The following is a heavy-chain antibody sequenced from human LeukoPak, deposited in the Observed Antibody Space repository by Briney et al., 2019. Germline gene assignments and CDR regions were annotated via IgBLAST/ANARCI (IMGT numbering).Heavy chain of an antibody. D-gene: IGHD4/OR15-4a*01. J-gene: IGHJ4*02. CDR1: GFAFGTYA. CDR3: ARANYHFSAYDY. CDR2: ISTNGDSI. V-gene: IGHV3-64*01. Sequence: PGGSLRLSCAASGFAFGTYAMHWVRQAPGKGLEFVSAISTNGDSIFYGNSVEGRFTISRDNSKNTLYLQMGGLGAEDMAVYYCARANYHFSAYDYWGQGALVTVSS.